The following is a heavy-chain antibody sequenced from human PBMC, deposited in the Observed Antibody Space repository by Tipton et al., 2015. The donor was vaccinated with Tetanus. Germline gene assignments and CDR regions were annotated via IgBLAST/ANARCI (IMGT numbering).Heavy chain of an antibody. V-gene: IGHV4-39*02. D-gene: IGHD2-15*01. CDR3: ARDQKSATLSHFFYGLDV. CDR1: GGSINSSHHF. Sequence: TLSLTCTVSGGSINSSHHFWGWIRQPPGKGLEWIGAIYYRGSTFYNPSLKDRVSISVDTSKNQFSLKLSSVTAADTAVYYCARDQKSATLSHFFYGLDVWGQGTTVTVSS. J-gene: IGHJ6*02. CDR2: IYYRGST.